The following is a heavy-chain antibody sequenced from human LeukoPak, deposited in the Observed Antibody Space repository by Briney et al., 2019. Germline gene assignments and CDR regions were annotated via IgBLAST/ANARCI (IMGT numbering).Heavy chain of an antibody. CDR3: ARALRLRLGNWFDP. J-gene: IGHJ5*02. CDR2: IKPDGSEK. D-gene: IGHD3-16*01. CDR1: GFTFSNAW. V-gene: IGHV3-7*01. Sequence: GSLRLSCAASGFTFSNAWMNWVRQAPGKGPEWVANIKPDGSEKYYVDSVKGRFTISRDNAKNSLYLQMNNLRAEDTAVYYCARALRLRLGNWFDPWGQGTLVTVSS.